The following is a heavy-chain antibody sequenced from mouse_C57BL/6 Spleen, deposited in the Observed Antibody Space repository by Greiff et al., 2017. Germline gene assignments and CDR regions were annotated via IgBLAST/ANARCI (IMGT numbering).Heavy chain of an antibody. CDR2: IHPNSGST. CDR3: ARGGYYSNYVGY. J-gene: IGHJ2*01. V-gene: IGHV1-64*01. CDR1: GYTFTSYW. Sequence: VQLQQPGAELVKPGASVKLSCKASGYTFTSYWMHWVKQRPGQGLEWIGMIHPNSGSTNYNEKFKSKATLTVDKSSSTAYMQLSSLTSEDSAVYYCARGGYYSNYVGYWGQGTTLTVSS. D-gene: IGHD2-5*01.